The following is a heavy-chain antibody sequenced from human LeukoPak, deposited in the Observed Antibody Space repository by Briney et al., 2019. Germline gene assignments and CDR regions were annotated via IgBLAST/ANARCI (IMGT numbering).Heavy chain of an antibody. Sequence: GGSLRLSCVASGHTFSLMVMSWGCQAPGKGLEWVSAITGSGGSTYYADSVKGRFTISRDNSKNTLYLQMNSLSAEDTAVYYCANSVVTQWLNYWGQGTLVTVSS. CDR3: ANSVVTQWLNY. D-gene: IGHD6-19*01. J-gene: IGHJ4*02. CDR2: ITGSGGST. V-gene: IGHV3-23*01. CDR1: GHTFSLMV.